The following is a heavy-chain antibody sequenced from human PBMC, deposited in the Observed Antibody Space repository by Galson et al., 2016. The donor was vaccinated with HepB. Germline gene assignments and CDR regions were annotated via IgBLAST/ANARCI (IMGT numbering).Heavy chain of an antibody. D-gene: IGHD4-17*01. CDR3: ARDSPYGDHTSAY. CDR2: ISYDGSRK. J-gene: IGHJ4*02. Sequence: SLRLSCAASGFTFKNYALHWVRQAPGKGLEWVAIISYDGSRKFFADSVKGRFTISRDSSKNTVYLQMNSLRAEDTAMYYCARDSPYGDHTSAYWGQGTLVTVSS. CDR1: GFTFKNYA. V-gene: IGHV3-30*04.